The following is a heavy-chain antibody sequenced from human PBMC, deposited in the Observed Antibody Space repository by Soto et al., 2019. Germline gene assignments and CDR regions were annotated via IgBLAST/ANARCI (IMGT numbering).Heavy chain of an antibody. CDR1: GGSISSGGYY. D-gene: IGHD1-26*01. CDR3: ARDRGGVGATFYFDY. Sequence: QVQLQESGPGLVKPSQTLSLTCTVSGGSISSGGYYWSWIRQHPGKGLEWIGYIYYRGSTYYNPSLKIRVTISVDTSKNQFSLKLSSVTAADRAVYYCARDRGGVGATFYFDYWGQGTLVTVSS. CDR2: IYYRGST. V-gene: IGHV4-31*03. J-gene: IGHJ4*02.